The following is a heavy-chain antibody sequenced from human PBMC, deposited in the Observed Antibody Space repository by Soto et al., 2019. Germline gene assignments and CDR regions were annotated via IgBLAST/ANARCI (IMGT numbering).Heavy chain of an antibody. D-gene: IGHD3-10*01. CDR1: GFTFSSYA. Sequence: PGGSLRLSCAASGFTFSSYAMSWVRQAPGKGLERVSAISGSGGSTYYADSVKGRFTISRDNSKNTLYLQMNSLRAEDTAVYYCATMVRGVIIRYYFDYWGQGTLVTVSS. V-gene: IGHV3-23*01. J-gene: IGHJ4*02. CDR3: ATMVRGVIIRYYFDY. CDR2: ISGSGGST.